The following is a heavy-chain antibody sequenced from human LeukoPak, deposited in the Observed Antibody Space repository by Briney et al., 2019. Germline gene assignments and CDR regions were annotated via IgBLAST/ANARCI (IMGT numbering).Heavy chain of an antibody. J-gene: IGHJ6*03. CDR1: GGTFSSYA. Sequence: SVKVSCKASGGTFSSYAISWVRQAPGQGLEWMGGIIPIFGTANYAQKFQGRVTITADKSTSTAYMELSSLRSEDTAVYYCAGGRWELLNYYYYYMDVWGKGTTVTVS. V-gene: IGHV1-69*06. CDR3: AGGRWELLNYYYYYMDV. CDR2: IIPIFGTA. D-gene: IGHD1-26*01.